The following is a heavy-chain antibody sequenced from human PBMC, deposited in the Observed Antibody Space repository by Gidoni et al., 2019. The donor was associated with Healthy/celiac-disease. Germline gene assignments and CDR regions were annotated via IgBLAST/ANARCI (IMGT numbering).Heavy chain of an antibody. CDR1: GFTFSSYG. D-gene: IGHD6-6*01. V-gene: IGHV3-33*01. Sequence: QVQLVESGGGVVQPGRSLRLSCAASGFTFSSYGMHWVRQAPGKGLEWVAVIWYDGSNKYYADSVKGRFTISRDNSKNTLYLQMNSLRAEDTAVYYCAREKYSSSPPYYYGMDVWGQGTTVTVSS. J-gene: IGHJ6*02. CDR3: AREKYSSSPPYYYGMDV. CDR2: IWYDGSNK.